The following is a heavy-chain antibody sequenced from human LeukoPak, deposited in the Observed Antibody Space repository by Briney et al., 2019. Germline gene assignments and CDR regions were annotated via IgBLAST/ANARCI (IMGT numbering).Heavy chain of an antibody. CDR2: ISGSGDNT. V-gene: IGHV3-23*01. D-gene: IGHD6-13*01. Sequence: PGESLRLSCAASGFTFSSYAMNWVRQAPGKGLEWVSAISGSGDNTYYADSVKGRFTISRDNAKNSLYLQMNSLRAEDTAVYYCARDNRGSSWYFDYWGQGTLVTVSS. J-gene: IGHJ4*02. CDR1: GFTFSSYA. CDR3: ARDNRGSSWYFDY.